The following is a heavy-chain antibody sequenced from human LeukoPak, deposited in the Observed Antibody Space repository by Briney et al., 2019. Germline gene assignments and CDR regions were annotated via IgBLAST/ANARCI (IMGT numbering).Heavy chain of an antibody. Sequence: ASVKVSCKASGYTFVGYYIHWVRQAPGQGLEWMGWINPNSGGTNYAQKFQGRVTMTRDTSISTAYMELSRLRSDDTAVYYCATLAGNFDYWGQGTLVTVSS. CDR3: ATLAGNFDY. D-gene: IGHD1-14*01. J-gene: IGHJ4*02. CDR2: INPNSGGT. CDR1: GYTFVGYY. V-gene: IGHV1-2*02.